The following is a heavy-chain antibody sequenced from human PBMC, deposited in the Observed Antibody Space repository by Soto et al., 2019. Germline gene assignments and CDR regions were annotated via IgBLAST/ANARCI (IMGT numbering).Heavy chain of an antibody. CDR2: IWYDGSNK. V-gene: IGHV3-33*01. CDR1: GFNFGNFG. Sequence: GGSQRLSSTASGFNFGNFGMHWVRQAPGRGLEWVAVIWYDGSNKYYTDSVKGRFTISRDNSKNTLYLQMNSLRAEDTAVYYCARDPWTGYTGYDFDYWGQGTLVTVSS. CDR3: ARDPWTGYTGYDFDY. D-gene: IGHD5-12*01. J-gene: IGHJ4*02.